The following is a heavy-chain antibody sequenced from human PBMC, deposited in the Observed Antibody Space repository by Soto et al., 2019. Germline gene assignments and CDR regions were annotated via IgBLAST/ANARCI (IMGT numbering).Heavy chain of an antibody. CDR3: AREGRGKKAGYNGLVSLGY. D-gene: IGHD2-2*02. CDR2: IIPIFNST. CDR1: GSRFSNYV. V-gene: IGHV1-69*06. J-gene: IGHJ4*02. Sequence: SVKVSCKVSGSRFSNYVISWVRQAPGHGLEWLGRIIPIFNSTKYAQSFQGRVTITADKSTSTASLELSSLRSDDTAVYYCAREGRGKKAGYNGLVSLGYWGQGTLVTVS.